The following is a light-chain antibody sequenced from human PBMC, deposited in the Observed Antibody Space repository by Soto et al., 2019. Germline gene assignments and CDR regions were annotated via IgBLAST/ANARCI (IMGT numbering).Light chain of an antibody. Sequence: DIPMPQSPSSVSASVGDRVTITCRASPGVTNWLAWYQQKPGQAPKLLIYAASTLQSGVPSRFRGSGSGTDFTLTISSLQPEDFATYYCQQANSFPPIAFGPGTRVDIK. J-gene: IGKJ3*01. CDR3: QQANSFPPIA. V-gene: IGKV1-12*01. CDR2: AAS. CDR1: PGVTNW.